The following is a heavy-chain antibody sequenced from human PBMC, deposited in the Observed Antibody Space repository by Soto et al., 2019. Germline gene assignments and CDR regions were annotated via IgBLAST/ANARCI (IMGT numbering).Heavy chain of an antibody. J-gene: IGHJ4*02. D-gene: IGHD6-6*01. CDR3: VTSSSSPPSLDY. V-gene: IGHV1-69*02. Sequence: QVQLVQSGAEVKKPGSSVKVSCKASGGTFSSYTISWVRQAPGQGLEWMGRIIPILGIANYAQKFQGRVTITADKSTSTAYMELSSLRSEDTAVYYCVTSSSSPPSLDYWGQGPLVTVSS. CDR1: GGTFSSYT. CDR2: IIPILGIA.